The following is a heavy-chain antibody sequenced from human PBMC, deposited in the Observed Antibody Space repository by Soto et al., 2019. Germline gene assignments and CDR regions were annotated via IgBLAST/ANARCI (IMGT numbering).Heavy chain of an antibody. CDR1: GYTFTSYG. Sequence: GASVKVSCKASGYTFTSYGISWVRQAPGQGLEWMGWISAYIGTANYAQKFQGRVTITTDESTSTAYMELSSLRSEDTAVYYCASSSVLGIAAAGPYWDYYYYGMDVWGQGTTVTVSS. J-gene: IGHJ6*02. D-gene: IGHD6-13*01. V-gene: IGHV1-18*01. CDR3: ASSSVLGIAAAGPYWDYYYYGMDV. CDR2: ISAYIGTA.